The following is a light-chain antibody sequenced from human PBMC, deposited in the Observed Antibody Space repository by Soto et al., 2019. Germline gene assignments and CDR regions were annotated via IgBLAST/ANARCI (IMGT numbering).Light chain of an antibody. Sequence: QSAVTQPASVSGSPGQSITISCTGTSGDVGAYNYVSWYQLHPGKAPKLMIYDVSNRPSGVSNRFSGSKSGNTASLTISGLQAEDEADYFCSSFTTSSTRVFGTGTKLTVL. J-gene: IGLJ1*01. CDR1: SGDVGAYNY. CDR2: DVS. V-gene: IGLV2-14*03. CDR3: SSFTTSSTRV.